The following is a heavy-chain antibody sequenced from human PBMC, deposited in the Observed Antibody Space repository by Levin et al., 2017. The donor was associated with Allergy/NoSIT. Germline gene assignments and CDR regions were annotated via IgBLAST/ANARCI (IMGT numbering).Heavy chain of an antibody. Sequence: ASVKVSCKASGYTFTGYYMHWVRQAPGQGLEWMGWINPNSGGTNYAQKFQGRVTMTRDTSISTAYMELSRLRSDDTAVYYCARSLSGWSPLLDYWGQGTLVTVSS. CDR2: INPNSGGT. V-gene: IGHV1-2*02. J-gene: IGHJ4*02. D-gene: IGHD6-19*01. CDR3: ARSLSGWSPLLDY. CDR1: GYTFTGYY.